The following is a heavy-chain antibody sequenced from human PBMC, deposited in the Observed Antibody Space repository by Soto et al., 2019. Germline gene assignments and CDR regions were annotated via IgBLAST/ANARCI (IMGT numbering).Heavy chain of an antibody. Sequence: ASVKVSCKASGYTFTSYGISWVRQAPGQGLEWMGWISAYNGNTNYAQKLQGRVTMTTDTSTSTAYMELRSLRSDDTAVYYCARRGIAAAGATLKYNWCDPWGQGTLVTV. V-gene: IGHV1-18*01. CDR3: ARRGIAAAGATLKYNWCDP. CDR1: GYTFTSYG. J-gene: IGHJ5*02. CDR2: ISAYNGNT. D-gene: IGHD6-13*01.